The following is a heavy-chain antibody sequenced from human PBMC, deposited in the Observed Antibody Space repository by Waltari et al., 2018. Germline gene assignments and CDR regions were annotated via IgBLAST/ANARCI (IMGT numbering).Heavy chain of an antibody. CDR3: ARELAGTERGIFDY. V-gene: IGHV4-39*02. Sequence: QLQLQESGPGLVKPSETLSLTCTVSGGSISSSSYYWGWIRQPPGKGLEWIGSIYYSVSTYYIPSLKSRVTISVDTSKNQFSLKLSSVTAADTAVYYCARELAGTERGIFDYWGQGTLVTVSS. CDR1: GGSISSSSYY. D-gene: IGHD6-19*01. J-gene: IGHJ4*02. CDR2: IYYSVST.